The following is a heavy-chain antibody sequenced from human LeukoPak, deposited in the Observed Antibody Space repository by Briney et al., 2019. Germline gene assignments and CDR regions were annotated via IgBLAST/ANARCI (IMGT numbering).Heavy chain of an antibody. CDR3: ARLIAAAGTYSWFDP. D-gene: IGHD6-13*01. J-gene: IGHJ5*02. Sequence: PSETLSLTCTVSGGSISSSSYYWGWIRQPAGKGLEWIGRIYTSGSTNYNPSLKSRVTVSVDTSKNQFSLKLSSVTAADTAVYYCARLIAAAGTYSWFDPWGQGTLVTVSS. CDR1: GGSISSSSYY. V-gene: IGHV4-61*02. CDR2: IYTSGST.